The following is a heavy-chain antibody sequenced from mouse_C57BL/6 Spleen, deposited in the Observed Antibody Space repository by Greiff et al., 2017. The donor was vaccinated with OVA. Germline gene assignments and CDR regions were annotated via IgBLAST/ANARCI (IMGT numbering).Heavy chain of an antibody. CDR3: ARGYYGRMGY. Sequence: EVKLQESGPGLVKPSQSLSLTCSVTGYSITSGYYWNWIRQFPGNKLECMGYIRYDGSNNYNPSLKNRNSITRDTSKNQFFLTVNSVTTEDTATYYCARGYYGRMGYWGQGTTLTVSA. V-gene: IGHV3-6*01. CDR1: GYSITSGYY. D-gene: IGHD1-1*01. CDR2: IRYDGSN. J-gene: IGHJ2*01.